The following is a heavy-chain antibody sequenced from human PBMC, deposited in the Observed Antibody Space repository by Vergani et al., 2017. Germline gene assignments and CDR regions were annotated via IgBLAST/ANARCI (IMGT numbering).Heavy chain of an antibody. CDR3: ATIGYRRWGYYFDY. Sequence: QVQLQQWGPGLVTPSGTLSLTCAVYGGSISSDNWWNWVRQAPGKGLEWIGEICHTEDTKYSPSLKSRVTVSVDESRNLFSLRLNSVTAADTAVYFCATIGYRRWGYYFDYWGQGILVTVSS. CDR1: GGSISSDNW. V-gene: IGHV4-4*02. CDR2: ICHTEDT. J-gene: IGHJ4*02. D-gene: IGHD2-2*02.